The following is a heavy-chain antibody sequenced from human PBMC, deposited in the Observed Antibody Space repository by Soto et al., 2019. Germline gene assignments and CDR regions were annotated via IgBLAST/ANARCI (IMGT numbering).Heavy chain of an antibody. CDR2: TYYRSKWYS. V-gene: IGHV6-1*01. Sequence: QVQLQQSGPGLVKPSQTLSLTCAISGDSVASNTVAWNWVRQSPSRGLEWLGRTYYRSKWYSHYAVSVRSRIMINSDTSKNQFSLQLKSVTPEDTAVYFCVRVGVAAGSGYYYYHAMDVWGQWTTVTVSS. J-gene: IGHJ6*02. CDR3: VRVGVAAGSGYYYYHAMDV. CDR1: GDSVASNTVA. D-gene: IGHD3-10*01.